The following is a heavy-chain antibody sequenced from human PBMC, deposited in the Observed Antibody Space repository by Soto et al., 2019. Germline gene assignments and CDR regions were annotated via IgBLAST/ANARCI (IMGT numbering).Heavy chain of an antibody. Sequence: QVRLQGSGPGLVRPSETLSLTCAVSGVSTSGFYWSWIRQPPGKGLEYIGYIYDSGSTYYNPSLKRRVPVSLGSSKNMFSLKLTSVTAADTSVAHCARGPLRLENWGQGTQVTVSS. CDR1: GVSTSGFY. CDR3: ARGPLRLEN. D-gene: IGHD4-17*01. J-gene: IGHJ4*02. CDR2: IYDSGST. V-gene: IGHV4-59*01.